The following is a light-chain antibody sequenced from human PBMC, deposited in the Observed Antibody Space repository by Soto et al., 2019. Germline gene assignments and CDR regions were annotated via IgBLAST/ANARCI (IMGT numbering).Light chain of an antibody. CDR2: DVS. CDR1: QSVRSY. CDR3: QQYYDWPIT. J-gene: IGKJ5*01. Sequence: IVLTHSPATLSLSLGETAILSCRASQSVRSYLAWYQQKPGQAPRLLIYDVSKRATGIPARFSGSGSGTDFTLTISSLQSEDFAVYYCQQYYDWPITFGQGTRLEIK. V-gene: IGKV3-11*01.